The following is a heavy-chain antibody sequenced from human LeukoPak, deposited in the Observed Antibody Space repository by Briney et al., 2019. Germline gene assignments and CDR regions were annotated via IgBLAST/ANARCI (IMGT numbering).Heavy chain of an antibody. J-gene: IGHJ4*02. V-gene: IGHV1-3*01. CDR2: INAGNGNT. Sequence: ASVKVSCKASGYTFTSYAMHWVRQAPGQRLEWMGWINAGNGNTNYAQKFQGRVTITRDTSTSTAYMELRSLRSEDTAVYYCATVPGAVAGRPPFAYWGQGTPVTVSS. CDR3: ATVPGAVAGRPPFAY. CDR1: GYTFTSYA. D-gene: IGHD6-19*01.